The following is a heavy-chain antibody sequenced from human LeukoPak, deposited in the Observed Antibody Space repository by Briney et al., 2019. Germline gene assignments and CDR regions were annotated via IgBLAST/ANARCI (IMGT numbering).Heavy chain of an antibody. CDR1: GGSFSGYY. CDR2: IYYSGST. CDR3: ARPSGSSGYALDY. V-gene: IGHV4-31*11. Sequence: PSETLSLTCAVYGGSFSGYYWSWIRQHPGKGLEWVGYIYYSGSTYYNPSLKSRVTISVDTSKNQFSLKLTSVTAADTAVYYCARPSGSSGYALDYWGQGTLVTVSS. D-gene: IGHD3-22*01. J-gene: IGHJ4*02.